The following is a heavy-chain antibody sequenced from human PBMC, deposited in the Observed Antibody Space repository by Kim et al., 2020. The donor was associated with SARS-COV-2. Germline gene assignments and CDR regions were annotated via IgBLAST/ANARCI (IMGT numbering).Heavy chain of an antibody. V-gene: IGHV3-30*04. D-gene: IGHD3-9*01. CDR3: SLFSLISAALSSSYY. CDR1: GFTFSSYA. CDR2: ISYACSNK. Sequence: GGSLRLSCAASGFTFSSYAMHWVRQAPGKGLEWVAVISYACSNKSSSSSVMFLFTLSISNSTPTLSLHLSILSSPSTPLYSCSLFSLISAALSSSYY. J-gene: IGHJ6*01.